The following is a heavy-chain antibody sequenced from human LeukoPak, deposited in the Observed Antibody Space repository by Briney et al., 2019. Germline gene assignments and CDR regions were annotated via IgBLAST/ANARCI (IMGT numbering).Heavy chain of an antibody. CDR1: GFTFSSYA. D-gene: IGHD3-10*01. Sequence: GRSLRLSCAASGFTFSSYAMHWVRQAPGKGLEWVAVISCDGSNKYYADSVKGRFTISRDNSKNTLYLQMNSLRAEDTAVYYCARDSALPTWYYYGSGSFLDDYWGQGTLVTVSS. J-gene: IGHJ4*02. V-gene: IGHV3-30*04. CDR3: ARDSALPTWYYYGSGSFLDDY. CDR2: ISCDGSNK.